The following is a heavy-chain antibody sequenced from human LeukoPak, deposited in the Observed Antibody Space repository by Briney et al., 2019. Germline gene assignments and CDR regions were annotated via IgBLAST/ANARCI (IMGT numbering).Heavy chain of an antibody. CDR3: ARDYLTDYYDSSGLDI. CDR1: GYTFTDYY. Sequence: ASVKVSCKASGYTFTDYYIHWVRQAPGQGLEWMGWINPNSGGTNYAQKFQGRVTMTRDTSISTAYMELSRLRSDDTAVYYCARDYLTDYYDSSGLDIWGQGTMVTVSS. V-gene: IGHV1-2*02. CDR2: INPNSGGT. J-gene: IGHJ3*02. D-gene: IGHD3-22*01.